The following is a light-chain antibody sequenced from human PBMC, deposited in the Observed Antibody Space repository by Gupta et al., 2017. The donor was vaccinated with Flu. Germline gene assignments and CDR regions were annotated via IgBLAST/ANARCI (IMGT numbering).Light chain of an antibody. Sequence: SPGQTASISCSGDKLGNKYTSWFQQKPGQSPVLVIYQDTKRPSGIPERFSGSNSGNTATLTISGTQAMDEADYYCQAWDSGTGVFGTGTKVTVL. V-gene: IGLV3-1*01. CDR3: QAWDSGTGV. CDR2: QDT. J-gene: IGLJ1*01. CDR1: KLGNKY.